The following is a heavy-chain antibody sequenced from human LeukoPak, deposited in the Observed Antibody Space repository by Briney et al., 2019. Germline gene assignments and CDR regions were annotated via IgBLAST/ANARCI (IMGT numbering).Heavy chain of an antibody. V-gene: IGHV3-21*01. CDR1: GFTSIAYA. Sequence: GGSLRLSCVGSGFTSIAYALTWARQAPGKGLEWVSSISSSSSYIYYADSVKGRFTISRDNAKNSLYLQMNSLRAEDTAVYYCARGYSGPDYWGQGTLVTVSS. CDR3: ARGYSGPDY. D-gene: IGHD1-1*01. J-gene: IGHJ4*02. CDR2: ISSSSSYI.